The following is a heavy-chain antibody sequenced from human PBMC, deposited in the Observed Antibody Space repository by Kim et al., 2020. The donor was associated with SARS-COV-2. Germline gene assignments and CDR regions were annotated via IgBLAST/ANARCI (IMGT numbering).Heavy chain of an antibody. Sequence: SETLSLTCTVSGGSISSSSYYWGWIRQPPGKGLEWIGSIYYSGSTYYNPSLKSRVTISVDTSKNQFSLKLSSVTAADTAVYYCARRRYYYGSGPGGRFDPWGQGTLVTVSS. CDR3: ARRRYYYGSGPGGRFDP. CDR2: IYYSGST. D-gene: IGHD3-10*01. CDR1: GGSISSSSYY. V-gene: IGHV4-39*01. J-gene: IGHJ5*02.